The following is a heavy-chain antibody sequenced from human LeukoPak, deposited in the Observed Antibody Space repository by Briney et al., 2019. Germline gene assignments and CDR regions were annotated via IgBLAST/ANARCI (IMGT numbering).Heavy chain of an antibody. D-gene: IGHD3-10*01. V-gene: IGHV1-69*13. CDR3: ARAPMVRGVIIDPHFDY. CDR1: GGTFSSYA. Sequence: ASVKVSCKASGGTFSSYAVSCVRQAPGQGLEWMGGIIPIFGTANYAQKFQGRVTITADESTSTAYMELSSLRSEDTAVYYCARAPMVRGVIIDPHFDYWGQGTLVTVSS. CDR2: IIPIFGTA. J-gene: IGHJ4*02.